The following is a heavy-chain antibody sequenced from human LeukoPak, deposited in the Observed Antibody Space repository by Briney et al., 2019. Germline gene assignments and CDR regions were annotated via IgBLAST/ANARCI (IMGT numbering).Heavy chain of an antibody. D-gene: IGHD2-15*01. Sequence: PSETLSLTCTVSGGSISSYYWGWIRQPPGKGLEWIGSIYHSGSTYYNPSLKSRVTISVDTSKNQFSLKLSSVTAADTAVYYCARRCSGGSCYSTYFDYWGQGTLVTVSS. V-gene: IGHV4-38-2*02. J-gene: IGHJ4*02. CDR1: GGSISSYY. CDR2: IYHSGST. CDR3: ARRCSGGSCYSTYFDY.